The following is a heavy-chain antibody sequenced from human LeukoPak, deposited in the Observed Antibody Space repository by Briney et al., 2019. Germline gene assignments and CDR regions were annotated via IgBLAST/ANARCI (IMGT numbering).Heavy chain of an antibody. D-gene: IGHD3-10*01. CDR1: GGSISSFY. Sequence: SETLSLTCSVSGGSISSFYWSWIRQPPGKGLEWIGYIYYSGSTNYNPSLKSRVTISVDTSKNQFSLKLGSVTAADTAVYYCASAVYGSGSYDYYGMDVWGQGTTVTVSS. J-gene: IGHJ6*02. CDR3: ASAVYGSGSYDYYGMDV. CDR2: IYYSGST. V-gene: IGHV4-59*01.